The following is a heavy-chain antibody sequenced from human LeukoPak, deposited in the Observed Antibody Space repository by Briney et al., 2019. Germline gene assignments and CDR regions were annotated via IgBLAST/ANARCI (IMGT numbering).Heavy chain of an antibody. J-gene: IGHJ5*02. Sequence: GASVKVSCKASGYIFTAYYLHWVRLAPGQGLEWMGWMNVYSGDATYAQKFQGRVTMTWDTSISTAYMELNTLTSDDTAVYYCARPGNWWFDPWGQGTLVTVSS. CDR3: ARPGNWWFDP. V-gene: IGHV1-2*02. CDR1: GYIFTAYY. CDR2: MNVYSGDA. D-gene: IGHD3-10*01.